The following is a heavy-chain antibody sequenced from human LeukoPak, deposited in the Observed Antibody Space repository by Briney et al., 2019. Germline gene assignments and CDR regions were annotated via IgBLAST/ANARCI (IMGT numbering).Heavy chain of an antibody. D-gene: IGHD2/OR15-2a*01. Sequence: GGSLRLSCAASGFTVSSNYMSWVRQAPGKGLEWVSVIYSGGSTYYADSVKGRLNICRENSKKKLYLEMKNLRGEDTAVYYCARSPQYSLGAFDIWGQGTMVTVSS. CDR1: GFTVSSNY. J-gene: IGHJ3*02. CDR3: ARSPQYSLGAFDI. CDR2: IYSGGST. V-gene: IGHV3-53*01.